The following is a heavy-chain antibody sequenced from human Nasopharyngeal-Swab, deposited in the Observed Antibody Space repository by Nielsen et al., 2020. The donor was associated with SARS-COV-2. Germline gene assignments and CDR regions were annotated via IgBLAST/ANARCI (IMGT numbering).Heavy chain of an antibody. CDR2: ISSSSSYI. V-gene: IGHV3-21*01. CDR1: GFTFSSYS. J-gene: IGHJ4*02. CDR3: ARDSFGAVAGTARTIDY. Sequence: GESLKISCAASGFTFSSYSMNWARQAPGKGLEWVSSISSSSSYIYYADSVKGRFTISRDNAKNSLYLQMNSLRAEDTAVYYCARDSFGAVAGTARTIDYWGQGTLVTVSS. D-gene: IGHD6-19*01.